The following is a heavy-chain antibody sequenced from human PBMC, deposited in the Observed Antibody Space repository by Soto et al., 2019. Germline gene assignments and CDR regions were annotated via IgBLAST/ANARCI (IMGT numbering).Heavy chain of an antibody. J-gene: IGHJ5*02. CDR2: IIHSGST. CDR3: ARAEGCCSGGSWYSGWFDP. CDR1: GGSFSGYY. D-gene: IGHD2-15*01. V-gene: IGHV4-34*12. Sequence: QVQLQQWGAGLLKPSETLSLTCAVYGGSFSGYYWSWIRQPPGKGLEWIGEIIHSGSTNYNPSLKGRVTISLDTYKSHFSMKLSSVPAADAAVYYCARAEGCCSGGSWYSGWFDPWGQGTLVTVSS.